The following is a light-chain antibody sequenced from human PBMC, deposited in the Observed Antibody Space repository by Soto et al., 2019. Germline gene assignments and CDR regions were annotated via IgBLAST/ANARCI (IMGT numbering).Light chain of an antibody. CDR1: QDINNY. V-gene: IGKV1-27*01. J-gene: IGKJ1*01. Sequence: DIQMTQSPSSLSASVGDRVTITCRASQDINNYLAWYQQKPGKVPILIYAASTLQSGVPSRFSGSGSGTDFTLTISSLQPEDVATYFCQKYNSAPQTFGQGTKVEIK. CDR2: AAS. CDR3: QKYNSAPQT.